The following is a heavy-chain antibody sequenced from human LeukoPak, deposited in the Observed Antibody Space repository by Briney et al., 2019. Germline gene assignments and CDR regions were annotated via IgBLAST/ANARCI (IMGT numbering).Heavy chain of an antibody. V-gene: IGHV3-48*02. J-gene: IGHJ4*02. Sequence: GGSLRLSCAASGFTFSSYSMNWVRQAPGKGLECVSYISDDSSTIYYADSVKGRFTISRDNAKSSLYLQMNSLSDEDTAVYYCTRRFGSWGQGTLVTVSS. CDR3: TRRFGS. CDR1: GFTFSSYS. CDR2: ISDDSSTI.